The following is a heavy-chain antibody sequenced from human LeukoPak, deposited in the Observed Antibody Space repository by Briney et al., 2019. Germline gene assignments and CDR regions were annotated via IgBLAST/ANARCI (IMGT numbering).Heavy chain of an antibody. J-gene: IGHJ4*02. Sequence: GRSLRLSCAASGFTFSGYAMHWVRQAPGKGLEWVAVMSHDGSNEYYADSVKGRFTISRDNSKNTLYLQMNSLRAEDTAVYYCATNGPGIAVAGYVDYWGQGTLVIVSS. V-gene: IGHV3-30-3*01. CDR3: ATNGPGIAVAGYVDY. CDR1: GFTFSGYA. D-gene: IGHD6-19*01. CDR2: MSHDGSNE.